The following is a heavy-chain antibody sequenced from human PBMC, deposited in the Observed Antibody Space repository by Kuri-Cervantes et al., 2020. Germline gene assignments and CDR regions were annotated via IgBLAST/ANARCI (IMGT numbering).Heavy chain of an antibody. V-gene: IGHV3-74*03. CDR3: VRPNYGGFDS. CDR2: IDSDATGI. CDR1: GFAFSASW. J-gene: IGHJ4*02. D-gene: IGHD3-16*01. Sequence: GGSRRLSCTASGFAFSASWMHWVRQVPGQGPMWVARIDSDATGIKYADAVKGRFTISRDNAKNTLYVQMNNLRPEDTAVYYCVRPNYGGFDSWGQGVLVTVSS.